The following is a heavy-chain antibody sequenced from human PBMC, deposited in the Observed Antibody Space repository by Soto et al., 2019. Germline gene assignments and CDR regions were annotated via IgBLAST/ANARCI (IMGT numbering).Heavy chain of an antibody. CDR2: IYWDDGK. V-gene: IGHV2-5*02. Sequence: QITLNESGPTVVRPTETLTLTCRFSGFSLTTSGVGVGWIRQSPGKAPEWLALIYWDDGKRYSASLKSRLTITKDISKNQVVLTVSDLDPTDTATYYCAHRVLRTVFGLVTTTAIYFDFWGQGTPVAVSS. CDR3: AHRVLRTVFGLVTTTAIYFDF. CDR1: GFSLTTSGVG. D-gene: IGHD3-3*01. J-gene: IGHJ4*02.